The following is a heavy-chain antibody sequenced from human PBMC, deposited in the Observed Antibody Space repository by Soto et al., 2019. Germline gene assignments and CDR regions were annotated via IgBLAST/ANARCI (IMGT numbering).Heavy chain of an antibody. CDR3: GGPSPKRSCSRTSCDLDWFDP. Sequence: SETLSLTCAVSGGSISSGGYSWSWIRQPPGKGLEWIGYIYHSGSTYYNPSLKSRVTISVDRSKNQFSLKLSSVTAADTAVYYFGGPSPKRSCSRTSCDLDWFDPCGQGT. D-gene: IGHD2-2*01. CDR2: IYHSGST. CDR1: GGSISSGGYS. V-gene: IGHV4-30-2*01. J-gene: IGHJ5*02.